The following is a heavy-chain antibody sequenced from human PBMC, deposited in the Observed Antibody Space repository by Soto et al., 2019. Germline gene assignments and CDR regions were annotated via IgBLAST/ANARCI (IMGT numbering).Heavy chain of an antibody. Sequence: QVQLQESGPGLVKLSGTLSLTCAVSGGSISSDDWWTWVRQTPGKGLERIGEIYHSGTTNYNPSLMSRVTIAVDKAKSQFSLRLDSVTAADTAVYYCARSDCYGVCRGKWLDPWGQGILVTVSS. J-gene: IGHJ5*02. CDR3: ARSDCYGVCRGKWLDP. V-gene: IGHV4-4*02. CDR1: GGSISSDDW. CDR2: IYHSGTT. D-gene: IGHD2-21*02.